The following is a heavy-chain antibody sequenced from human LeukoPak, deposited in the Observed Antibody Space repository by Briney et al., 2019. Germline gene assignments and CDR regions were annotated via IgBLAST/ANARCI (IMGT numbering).Heavy chain of an antibody. D-gene: IGHD3-3*01. J-gene: IGHJ4*02. V-gene: IGHV3-11*01. CDR2: ISSSGSTI. CDR1: GFTFSDYY. CDR3: ARDWRGYTFDY. Sequence: GRSLSLSCAASGFTFSDYYMSWIRQAAGKGLGWVSYISSSGSTIYYADSVKGRFTISRDNAKNSLYLQMNSLRAEDTAVYYCARDWRGYTFDYWGQGTLVTVSS.